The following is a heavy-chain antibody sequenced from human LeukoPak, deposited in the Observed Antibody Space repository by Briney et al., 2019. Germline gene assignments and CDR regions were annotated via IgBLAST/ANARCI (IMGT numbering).Heavy chain of an antibody. J-gene: IGHJ4*02. CDR1: GGSISSYY. CDR3: AREAAMQYFFDY. CDR2: SYFSGNA. D-gene: IGHD6-13*01. Sequence: SETLSLTCTVSGGSISSYYWSWVRQPPGKGLEWIGFSYFSGNANYNPTLKGRVTMSVDSSMNQFSLDVSSVTAADTAVYYCAREAAMQYFFDYWGQGILVTVSS. V-gene: IGHV4-59*01.